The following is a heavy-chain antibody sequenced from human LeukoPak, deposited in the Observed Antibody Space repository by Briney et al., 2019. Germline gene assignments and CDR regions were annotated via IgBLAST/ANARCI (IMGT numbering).Heavy chain of an antibody. J-gene: IGHJ3*02. V-gene: IGHV3-21*01. CDR1: GFTFSSYS. D-gene: IGHD2-21*02. Sequence: GGSLRLSCAASGFTFSSYSMNWVRQAPGKGLEWVSSISSSSSYIYYADSVKGRFTISRDNAKNSLYLQMNSLRAEDTAVYYCARGHVSCGGDCYSIYAFDIWGQGTMVTVSS. CDR2: ISSSSSYI. CDR3: ARGHVSCGGDCYSIYAFDI.